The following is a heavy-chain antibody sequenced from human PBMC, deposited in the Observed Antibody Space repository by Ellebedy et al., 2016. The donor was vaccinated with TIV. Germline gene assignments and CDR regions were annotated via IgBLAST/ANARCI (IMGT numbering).Heavy chain of an antibody. Sequence: GESLKISCAASGFTFSNYRMNWLRQAPGKELECVSSITGRSSYMFYAHSVKGRFTISRDNAKNSLYLQLNSLRYEDTAVYYCSRGIAAVMYWGQGTLVTVSS. J-gene: IGHJ4*02. CDR3: SRGIAAVMY. V-gene: IGHV3-21*01. CDR1: GFTFSNYR. CDR2: ITGRSSYM. D-gene: IGHD6-13*01.